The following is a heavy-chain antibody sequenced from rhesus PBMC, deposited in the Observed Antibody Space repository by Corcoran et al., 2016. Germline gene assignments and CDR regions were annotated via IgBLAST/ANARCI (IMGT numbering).Heavy chain of an antibody. CDR1: GGSFSGHY. CDR2: SSGSSWRT. CDR3: ARHYADDYGYYYSGGFDY. J-gene: IGHJ4*01. V-gene: IGHV4-165*01. D-gene: IGHD3-9*01. Sequence: QVQLQESGPGLVKHSETLSLTCAVSGGSFSGHYWGWIRQPPGKGLEGIEYSSGSSWRTHSNPSLECRVTISTDTSNNQFSLKLSLVPATDTAVYYCARHYADDYGYYYSGGFDYWGQGVLVTVSS.